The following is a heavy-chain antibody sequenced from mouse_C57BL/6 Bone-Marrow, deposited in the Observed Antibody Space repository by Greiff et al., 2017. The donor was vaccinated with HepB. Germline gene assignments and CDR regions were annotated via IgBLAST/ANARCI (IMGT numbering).Heavy chain of an antibody. CDR2: ISGGGGNT. CDR1: GFTFSSYT. J-gene: IGHJ2*01. V-gene: IGHV5-9*01. CDR3: ARNYGSSYGFDY. D-gene: IGHD1-1*01. Sequence: EVMLVESGGGLVKPGGSLKLSCAASGFTFSSYTMSWVRQTPGKRLEWVATISGGGGNTYYPDSVKGRFTISRDNAKNTLYLQMSSLRSEDTALYYCARNYGSSYGFDYWGQGTTLTVSS.